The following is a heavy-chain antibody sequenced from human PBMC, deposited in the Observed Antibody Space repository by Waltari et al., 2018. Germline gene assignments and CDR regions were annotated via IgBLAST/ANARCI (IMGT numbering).Heavy chain of an antibody. J-gene: IGHJ5*02. CDR1: GYTFTSYY. D-gene: IGHD3-10*01. CDR3: ARSDMVQGVPRGWFDP. Sequence: QVQLVQSGAEVKKPGASVKVSCKASGYTFTSYYMHWVRQAPGQGLEWMGIINPSGGSTSYAHKFQGRVTMTRDTSTSTVYMELSSLRSEDTAVYYCARSDMVQGVPRGWFDPWGQGTLVTVSS. V-gene: IGHV1-46*01. CDR2: INPSGGST.